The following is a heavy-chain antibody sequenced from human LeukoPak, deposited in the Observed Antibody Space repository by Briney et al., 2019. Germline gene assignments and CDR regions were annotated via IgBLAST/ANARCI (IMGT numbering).Heavy chain of an antibody. V-gene: IGHV3-7*01. D-gene: IGHD3-22*01. J-gene: IGHJ4*02. CDR3: ARGVVVVKGKSLFDY. Sequence: GESLRLSCAASRFTLSTYWMSWVRQAPGKGLEWVAHIKQDGSQEYYVDSVKGRFTISRDSAKNSLYLQMNSLRAEDTAVYYCARGVVVVKGKSLFDYWGQGTLVTVSS. CDR1: RFTLSTYW. CDR2: IKQDGSQE.